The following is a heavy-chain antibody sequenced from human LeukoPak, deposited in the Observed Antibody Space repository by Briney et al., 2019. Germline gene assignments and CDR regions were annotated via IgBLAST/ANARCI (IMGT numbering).Heavy chain of an antibody. CDR2: ISSSSSYI. D-gene: IGHD3-22*01. Sequence: GGSLRLSCAASGFTFSSYSMNWVRQAPGKGLEWVSSISSSSSYIYYADSVKGRFTISRDNAKNSLYLQMNSLRAEDTAVYYCARDLRSSGYYAFDYWGQGTLVTVSS. CDR1: GFTFSSYS. CDR3: ARDLRSSGYYAFDY. V-gene: IGHV3-21*01. J-gene: IGHJ4*02.